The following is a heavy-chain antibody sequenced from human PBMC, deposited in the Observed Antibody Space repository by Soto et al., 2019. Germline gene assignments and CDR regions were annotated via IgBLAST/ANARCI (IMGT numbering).Heavy chain of an antibody. D-gene: IGHD3-22*01. V-gene: IGHV4-31*03. Sequence: SETLSLTCTVSGGSISSGGYYWSWIRQHPGKGLEWIGYIYYSGSTYYNPSLKSRVTISVDTSKNQFSLKLSSVTAADTAVYYCAREASYDSSGYPRDAFDIWGQGTMVTVSS. CDR3: AREASYDSSGYPRDAFDI. CDR1: GGSISSGGYY. CDR2: IYYSGST. J-gene: IGHJ3*02.